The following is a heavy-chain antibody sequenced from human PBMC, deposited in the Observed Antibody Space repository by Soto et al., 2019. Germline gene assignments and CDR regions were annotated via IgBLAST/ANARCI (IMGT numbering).Heavy chain of an antibody. J-gene: IGHJ6*02. CDR1: GGAFSTYT. CDR3: ARELKAGGHFGMDV. Sequence: QVQLVQSGAEVKEPGSSVKVACQASGGAFSTYTISWVHQAPGQGLEWMGGVIPLFGTSNYLPKFQGRVSIAADRSTETVYMELSLLRFDDTAVYFCARELKAGGHFGMDVWGQGTTVIFSS. CDR2: VIPLFGTS. V-gene: IGHV1-69*06. D-gene: IGHD3-16*01.